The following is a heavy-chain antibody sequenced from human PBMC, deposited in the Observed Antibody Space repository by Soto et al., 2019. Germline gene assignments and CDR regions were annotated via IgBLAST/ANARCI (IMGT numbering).Heavy chain of an antibody. CDR3: ARAGSSSYGMDY. D-gene: IGHD1-26*01. J-gene: IGHJ6*02. Sequence: QVQLVQSGAEVKKPVASVKVSCTASGYTFTSYGISWVRQAPGQGLECMGWISAYDGNTNYSQKLQGRVTITPDTTTSTAYIELRSLRSDYKAVYYCARAGSSSYGMDYWGQDTTVTVSS. CDR1: GYTFTSYG. V-gene: IGHV1-18*01. CDR2: ISAYDGNT.